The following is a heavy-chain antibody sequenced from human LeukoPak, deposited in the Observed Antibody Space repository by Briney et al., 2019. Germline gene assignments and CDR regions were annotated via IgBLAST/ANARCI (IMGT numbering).Heavy chain of an antibody. J-gene: IGHJ6*02. CDR3: ARDLEERITIFGVVPYYYYYGMDV. CDR2: IWYDGSNK. CDR1: GFTFSSYG. V-gene: IGHV3-33*01. D-gene: IGHD3-3*01. Sequence: PGRSLRLSCAASGFTFSSYGMHWVRQAPGKGLEWVAVIWYDGSNKYYADSVKSRFTISRDNSKNTLYLQMNSLRAEDTAVYYCARDLEERITIFGVVPYYYYYGMDVWGQGTTVTVSS.